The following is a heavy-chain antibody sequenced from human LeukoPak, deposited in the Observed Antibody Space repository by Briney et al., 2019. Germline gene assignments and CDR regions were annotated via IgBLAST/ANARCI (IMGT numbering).Heavy chain of an antibody. J-gene: IGHJ4*02. Sequence: GGSLRLPCAASGFTFSSYAMSWVRQAPGKGLEWVSAISGSGSSTYYADSVKGRFTISRDNSKNTLYLQMNSLGAEDTALYYCAKRDGYNSNPLKDWGQGTLVTVSS. D-gene: IGHD5-24*01. CDR2: ISGSGSST. V-gene: IGHV3-23*01. CDR1: GFTFSSYA. CDR3: AKRDGYNSNPLKD.